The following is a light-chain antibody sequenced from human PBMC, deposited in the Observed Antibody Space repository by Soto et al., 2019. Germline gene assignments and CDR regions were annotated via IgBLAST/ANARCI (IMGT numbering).Light chain of an antibody. CDR2: WAS. V-gene: IGKV4-1*01. CDR3: QQYFTTPS. J-gene: IGKJ4*01. CDR1: QSLLSNSNNKNF. Sequence: IEMTQSPVSLAVSLGERATINCKSSQSLLSNSNNKNFMAWYQHRPRQPPKLLISWASVRESGVPERFSGSGSGTDFALTISSLQAEDVAVYYCQQYFTTPSFGGGTKVELK.